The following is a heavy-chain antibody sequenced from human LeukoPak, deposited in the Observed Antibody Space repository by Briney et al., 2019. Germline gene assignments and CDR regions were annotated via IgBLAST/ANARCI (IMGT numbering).Heavy chain of an antibody. D-gene: IGHD3-22*01. V-gene: IGHV4-59*01. CDR3: AKSGRRYYDSSGYYDSDFDY. Sequence: SETLSLTCTVSGGSISSYYWSWIRQPPGKGLEWIGYIYYSGSTNYNPPLKSRITISVDTSKNQFSLKLSSVTAADTAVYYCAKSGRRYYDSSGYYDSDFDYWGQGTLVTVSS. J-gene: IGHJ4*02. CDR1: GGSISSYY. CDR2: IYYSGST.